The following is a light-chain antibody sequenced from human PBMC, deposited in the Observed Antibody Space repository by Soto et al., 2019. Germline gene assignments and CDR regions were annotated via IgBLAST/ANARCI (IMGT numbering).Light chain of an antibody. CDR3: NSYVASGTLV. CDR2: EVI. J-gene: IGLJ2*01. CDR1: SSDVGGYNY. Sequence: QSALTQPASVSGSPGQSITISCTGTSSDVGGYNYVSWYQQYPGKAPKLIIYEVINRPSGVSNRFSGSKSGNTASLTISGLQAEDEADYYCNSYVASGTLVFGGGTKLTVL. V-gene: IGLV2-14*01.